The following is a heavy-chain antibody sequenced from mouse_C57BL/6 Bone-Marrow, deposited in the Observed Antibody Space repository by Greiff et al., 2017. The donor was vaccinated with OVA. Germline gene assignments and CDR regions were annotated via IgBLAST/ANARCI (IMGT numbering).Heavy chain of an antibody. Sequence: EVQGVESGGDLVKPGGSLKLSCAASGFTFSSYDMSWVSQTPDKRLEWVATISSGGSFNYYQDSVKGRFTISRDNAKNTLYLQMSSLKSEDTAMYYCASRGGNAHFADWGQGTLVTVAA. V-gene: IGHV5-6*01. CDR2: ISSGGSFN. J-gene: IGHJ3*01. CDR3: ASRGGNAHFAD. CDR1: GFTFSSYD. D-gene: IGHD2-1*01.